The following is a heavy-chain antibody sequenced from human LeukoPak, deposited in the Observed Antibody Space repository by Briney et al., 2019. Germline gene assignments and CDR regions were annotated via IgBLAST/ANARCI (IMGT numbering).Heavy chain of an antibody. J-gene: IGHJ4*02. CDR3: ARAKMPGIQTAGRVNYFDS. Sequence: GGSLRLSCAASEFTFTSYDMHWVRHATGKGLEWVSTIDTAGNASYPDSVKGRFTISRENAKNSLNLQMNSLRVGDTAVYYCARAKMPGIQTAGRVNYFDSWGQGTLVTVSS. V-gene: IGHV3-13*01. D-gene: IGHD6-13*01. CDR2: IDTAGNA. CDR1: EFTFTSYD.